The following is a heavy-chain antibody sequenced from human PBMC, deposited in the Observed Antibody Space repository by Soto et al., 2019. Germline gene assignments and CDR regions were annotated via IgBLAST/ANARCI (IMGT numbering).Heavy chain of an antibody. CDR1: GGSISSSNW. J-gene: IGHJ4*02. V-gene: IGHV4-4*02. D-gene: IGHD4-17*01. CDR3: ARERDGDYGPDYFDY. CDR2: IYHSGST. Sequence: QVQLQESGPGLVKPSGTLSLTCAVSGGSISSSNWWSWVRQPPGKGLEWIGEIYHSGSTNYNPSLKRRVTISVDKSKNQFSLKLSSVTAADTAVYYCARERDGDYGPDYFDYWGQGTLVTVSS.